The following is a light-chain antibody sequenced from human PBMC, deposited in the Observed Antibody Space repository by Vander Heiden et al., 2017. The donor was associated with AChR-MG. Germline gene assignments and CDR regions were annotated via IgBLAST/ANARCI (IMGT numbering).Light chain of an antibody. CDR3: KSRDSAANHLVI. V-gene: IGLV3-19*01. Sequence: SSELTQDPALSVALGQTVRITCQGDSLRSKFVTWYQQKPGQAPVLVMFGKDNRPSGIPDRFSGSSSGNTASLTITGAQAEDEADYYCKSRDSAANHLVIFGGGTKLTVL. CDR2: GKD. CDR1: SLRSKF. J-gene: IGLJ2*01.